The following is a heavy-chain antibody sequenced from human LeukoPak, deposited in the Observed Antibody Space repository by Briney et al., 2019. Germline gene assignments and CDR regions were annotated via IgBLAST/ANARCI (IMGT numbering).Heavy chain of an antibody. V-gene: IGHV3-15*01. CDR2: IISKTSGGTT. Sequence: GGSRTLSCAASGLTFANAWMSWVRQAPGKGLEWVARIISKTSGGTTAYAEPVKSRFTISRDDSKPTLYLQMTSLKTEDTAVYYCTTYRYNYGSTGYSYFDFWGQGTLVTVSS. D-gene: IGHD5-18*01. CDR1: GLTFANAW. CDR3: TTYRYNYGSTGYSYFDF. J-gene: IGHJ4*02.